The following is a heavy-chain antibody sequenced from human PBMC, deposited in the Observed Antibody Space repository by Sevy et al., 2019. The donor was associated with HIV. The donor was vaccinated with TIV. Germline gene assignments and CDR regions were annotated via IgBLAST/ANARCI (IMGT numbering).Heavy chain of an antibody. D-gene: IGHD6-13*01. CDR3: ARDARIAAAGTGVDY. J-gene: IGHJ4*02. CDR2: IYSGGST. V-gene: IGHV3-53*01. Sequence: GGSLRLSCAASGFTVSSNYMSWVRQAPGKGLEWVSVIYSGGSTYYADSVKGRFTISRDNSKNTLYLQMNSLRAEDTAVYYCARDARIAAAGTGVDYWGQGTLATVSS. CDR1: GFTVSSNY.